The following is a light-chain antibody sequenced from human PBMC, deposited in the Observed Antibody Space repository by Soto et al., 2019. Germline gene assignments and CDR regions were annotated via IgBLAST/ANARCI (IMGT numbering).Light chain of an antibody. CDR2: IND. Sequence: HSVLTQPPSASGTPGQRVTISCSGSSSNIGSYTVNWYQQLPGAAPKLLIYINDQRPSGVPDRFSGSKSGTSASLAISGLQSEDEADYYCAAWDDSLTGVVFGGGTKLTVL. CDR3: AAWDDSLTGVV. CDR1: SSNIGSYT. V-gene: IGLV1-44*01. J-gene: IGLJ2*01.